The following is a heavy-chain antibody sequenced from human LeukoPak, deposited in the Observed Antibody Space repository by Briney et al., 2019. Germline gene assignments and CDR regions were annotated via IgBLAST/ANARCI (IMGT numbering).Heavy chain of an antibody. V-gene: IGHV1-3*01. CDR1: GYTFTNYA. CDR2: INAGNGNT. J-gene: IGHJ4*02. Sequence: GASVKVSCKASGYTFTNYAIHWVRQAPGQRLECMGWINAGNGNTEYSQKFQGGVTITRDTSATTAYMELSSLISEDTAVYYCAREGSFRGRFFDYWGQGTLVTVSS. CDR3: AREGSFRGRFFDY. D-gene: IGHD3-10*01.